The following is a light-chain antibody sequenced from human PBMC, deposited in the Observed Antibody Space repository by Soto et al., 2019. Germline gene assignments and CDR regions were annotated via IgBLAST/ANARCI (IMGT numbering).Light chain of an antibody. CDR3: SSYAGSDNPYV. V-gene: IGLV2-8*01. CDR1: IGDVGGYDY. Sequence: QSALTQPPSASGSPGQSVTISCTGTIGDVGGYDYVSWYQQHPGKAPKLMIYEVTKRPLGVPDRFSGSKSGNTASLTVSGLQAEDEADYYCSSYAGSDNPYVFGTGTKGTAL. CDR2: EVT. J-gene: IGLJ1*01.